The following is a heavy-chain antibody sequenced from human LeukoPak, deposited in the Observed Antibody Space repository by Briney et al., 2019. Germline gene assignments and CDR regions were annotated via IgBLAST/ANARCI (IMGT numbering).Heavy chain of an antibody. J-gene: IGHJ3*02. CDR2: INSGGSAI. CDR3: ARDFRTITTSDALDI. CDR1: GFTFSSYN. D-gene: IGHD1/OR15-1a*01. V-gene: IGHV3-21*06. Sequence: GGSLRLSCAASGFTFSSYNMNWVRQAPGKGLEWVSSINSGGSAIYYADSVKGRFTISRDNARSSVFLQMDSLRVEDTAVYYCARDFRTITTSDALDIWGPGTMVTVSS.